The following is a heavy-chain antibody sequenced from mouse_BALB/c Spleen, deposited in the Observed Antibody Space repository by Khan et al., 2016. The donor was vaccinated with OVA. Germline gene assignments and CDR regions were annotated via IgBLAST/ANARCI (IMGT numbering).Heavy chain of an antibody. J-gene: IGHJ1*01. CDR3: ASHGYWYFDV. Sequence: QIQLVQSGPELKKPGETVKISCKASGYTFTNYGMNWVKQAPGKGLKWMGWINTYTGEPTYADDFKGRFAFSLETSASTAYLQINNLKSEDTATYFDASHGYWYFDVWGAGTTVTVSS. V-gene: IGHV9-3-1*01. CDR2: INTYTGEP. CDR1: GYTFTNYG.